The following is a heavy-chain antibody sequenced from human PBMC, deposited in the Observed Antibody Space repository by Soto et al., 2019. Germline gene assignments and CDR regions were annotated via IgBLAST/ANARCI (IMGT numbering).Heavy chain of an antibody. V-gene: IGHV3-30-3*01. CDR2: ISYDGSNK. D-gene: IGHD3-10*01. CDR3: ARERGSSIYYYYYYAMDV. CDR1: GFTFSSYA. J-gene: IGHJ6*02. Sequence: GGSLRLSCAASGFTFSSYAMHCVRQAPGKGLEWVALISYDGSNKYYADSVKGRFTISRDNSKNTLYLQMNSLRAEDTAVYYCARERGSSIYYYYYYAMDVWGQGTTVTVSS.